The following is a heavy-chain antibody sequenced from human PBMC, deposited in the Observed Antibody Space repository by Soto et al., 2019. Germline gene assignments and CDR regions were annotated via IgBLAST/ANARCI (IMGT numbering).Heavy chain of an antibody. Sequence: QVQLQESGPGLVKPSQTLSLTCTVSGGSISSGDYYWSWIRQPPGKGLEWIGYIYHSGSTYYNPSLKSRVTKAVDTSKNQFSLKLSSVTAADTAVYYCARERPDGARLDPWGQRTLVTVSS. CDR2: IYHSGST. J-gene: IGHJ5*02. V-gene: IGHV4-30-4*01. CDR3: ARERPDGARLDP. D-gene: IGHD6-25*01. CDR1: GGSISSGDYY.